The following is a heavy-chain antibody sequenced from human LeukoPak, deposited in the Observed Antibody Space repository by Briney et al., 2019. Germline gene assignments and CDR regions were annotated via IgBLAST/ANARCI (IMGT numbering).Heavy chain of an antibody. D-gene: IGHD5-18*01. J-gene: IGHJ4*02. CDR1: GFTVSSNY. CDR3: VRVGYSYGYGDWNHFDY. V-gene: IGHV3-66*02. CDR2: IYSGGST. Sequence: PGGSLRLSCAASGFTVSSNYMSWVRQAPGKGLEWASIIYSGGSTYYADSVKGRFTISRDNSKNTLYLQMNSLRAEDTAVYFCVRVGYSYGYGDWNHFDYWGQGTLVTVSS.